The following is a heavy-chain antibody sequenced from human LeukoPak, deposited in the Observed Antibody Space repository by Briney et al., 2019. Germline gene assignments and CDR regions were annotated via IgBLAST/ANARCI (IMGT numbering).Heavy chain of an antibody. Sequence: ASVKVSCKASGYTFTSYGISWVRQAPGQGLEWMGWISAYNGNTNYAQKLQGRVTMTTDTSTSTAYMELRSLRSDDTAVYYCARTDYSGSYRLQEYYFGYWGQGTLVTVSS. CDR2: ISAYNGNT. D-gene: IGHD1-26*01. J-gene: IGHJ4*02. V-gene: IGHV1-18*01. CDR1: GYTFTSYG. CDR3: ARTDYSGSYRLQEYYFGY.